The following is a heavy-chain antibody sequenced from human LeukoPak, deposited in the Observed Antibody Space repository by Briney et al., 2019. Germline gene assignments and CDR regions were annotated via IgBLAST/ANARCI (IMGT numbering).Heavy chain of an antibody. CDR2: IHYNGST. V-gene: IGHV4-59*08. Sequence: SETLSRTCTVSGGSISSYYWSWIRQPPGKGLEWIGYIHYNGSTNYDPSLNSRVTISVDTSKNQFSLKLSSVTAADTAVYYCASGYDWEGFDYWGQGTLVTVSS. CDR3: ASGYDWEGFDY. CDR1: GGSISSYY. J-gene: IGHJ4*02. D-gene: IGHD5-12*01.